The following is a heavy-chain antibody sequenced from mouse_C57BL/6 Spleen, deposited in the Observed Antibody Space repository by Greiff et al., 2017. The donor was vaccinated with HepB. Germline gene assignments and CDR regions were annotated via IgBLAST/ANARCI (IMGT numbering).Heavy chain of an antibody. CDR2: MYPGDGDT. D-gene: IGHD4-1*01. CDR1: GYAFSSSW. Sequence: QVQLQLSGPELLKPGASVKISCKASGYAFSSSWMNWVKQRPGKGLEWIGRMYPGDGDTNYNGKFKGKATLTADKSSSTAYMQLSSLTSEDSAVYFCARDWEEGYWGKGTTLTGSS. CDR3: ARDWEEGY. V-gene: IGHV1-82*01. J-gene: IGHJ2*01.